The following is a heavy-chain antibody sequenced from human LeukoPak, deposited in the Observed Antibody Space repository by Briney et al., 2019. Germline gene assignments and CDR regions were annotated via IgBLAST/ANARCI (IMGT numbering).Heavy chain of an antibody. V-gene: IGHV3-23*01. D-gene: IGHD6-13*01. CDR3: AKYSSWGGNYYYYYMDV. J-gene: IGHJ6*03. CDR2: ISGSGGST. Sequence: GGSLRLSCAASGFIFSSYAMSWVRQAPGKGLEWVSAISGSGGSTYYADSVKGRFTISRDNSKNTLYLQMNSLRAEDTAVYYCAKYSSWGGNYYYYYMDVWGKGTTVTVSS. CDR1: GFIFSSYA.